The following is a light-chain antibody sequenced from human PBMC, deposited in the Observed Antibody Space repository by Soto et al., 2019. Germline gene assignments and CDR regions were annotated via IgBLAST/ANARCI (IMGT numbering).Light chain of an antibody. Sequence: EIVLSQSPGTLSLTKGERATLSCRASQSVSNNYLAWYQQKPGQAPRLLIYGAFNRATGIPARFSGSGSGADFTLTFSSLEPEDFAVYYCQQRNIGPPVTFGQVTRLE. J-gene: IGKJ5*01. CDR3: QQRNIGPPVT. CDR1: QSVSNNY. CDR2: GAF. V-gene: IGKV3D-20*02.